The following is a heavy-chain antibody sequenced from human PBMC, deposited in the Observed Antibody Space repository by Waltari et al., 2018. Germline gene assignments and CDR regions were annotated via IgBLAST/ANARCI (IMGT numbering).Heavy chain of an antibody. CDR2: INPRSGET. D-gene: IGHD4-4*01. CDR1: GYTFTAYY. V-gene: IGHV1-2*02. CDR3: AREGSHLTTVNDY. Sequence: QEHLVQSGAEVKKPGASVRVPCQASGYTFTAYYIHWVRQAPGQGLEWMGWINPRSGETKYAQKFHGRVTMTRDTSINTAYMELSSLLFDDTAVYYCAREGSHLTTVNDYWGQGTLVIVSS. J-gene: IGHJ4*02.